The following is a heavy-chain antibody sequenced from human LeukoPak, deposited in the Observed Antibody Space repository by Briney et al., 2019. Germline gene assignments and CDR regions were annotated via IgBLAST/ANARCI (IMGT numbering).Heavy chain of an antibody. CDR1: GGSISSGGYY. CDR3: ARWPPAENFDY. Sequence: SETLSLTCTVSGGSISSGGYYWSWIRQHPGKGLEWIGYIYYSGSTYYNPSLKSRVAISVDTSKNQFSLKLSSVTAADTAVYYCARWPPAENFDYWGQGTLVTVSS. J-gene: IGHJ4*02. CDR2: IYYSGST. V-gene: IGHV4-31*03. D-gene: IGHD2-2*01.